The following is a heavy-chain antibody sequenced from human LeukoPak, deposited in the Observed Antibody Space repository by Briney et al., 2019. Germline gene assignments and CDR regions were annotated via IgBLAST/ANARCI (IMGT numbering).Heavy chain of an antibody. CDR3: ARDHTPAWIVVVPAAMGGDWFDP. CDR2: ISSSGSTI. CDR1: GFTFSDYY. V-gene: IGHV3-11*01. Sequence: PGGSLRPSCAASGFTFSDYYMSWIRQAPGKGLEWVSYISSSGSTIYYADSVKGRFTISRDNAKNSLYLQMNSLRAEDTAVYYCARDHTPAWIVVVPAAMGGDWFDPWGQGTLVTVSS. D-gene: IGHD2-2*01. J-gene: IGHJ5*02.